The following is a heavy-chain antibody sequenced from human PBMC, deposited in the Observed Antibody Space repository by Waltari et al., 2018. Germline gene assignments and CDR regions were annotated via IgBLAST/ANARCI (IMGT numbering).Heavy chain of an antibody. CDR3: ARIPYYYDSSGSRYFDY. J-gene: IGHJ4*02. V-gene: IGHV4-39*01. D-gene: IGHD3-22*01. Sequence: QLQRQESGPRLVKPSETLSLTCTVSDDSIRSNIYYWGWIRQPPGKGLGWIGSVNYIGTTSYDPSLKSRVTISVDTSKNQFSRKLNSVTAADTAVYYCARIPYYYDSSGSRYFDYWGQGTLVTVSS. CDR1: DDSIRSNIYY. CDR2: VNYIGTT.